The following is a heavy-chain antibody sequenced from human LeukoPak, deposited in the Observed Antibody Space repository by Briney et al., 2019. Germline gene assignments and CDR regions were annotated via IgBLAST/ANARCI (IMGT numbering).Heavy chain of an antibody. CDR3: ARYITVGATYQHFDY. V-gene: IGHV1-2*06. D-gene: IGHD1-26*01. Sequence: ASVKVSCKASGNTFSGYYMDWVRQAPGQGLEWMGRINPNTGGTNYAQKFQGRVTMTRDTSISTAYMELSRLRSDDTAVYYCARYITVGATYQHFDYWGQGTLVTVSS. CDR1: GNTFSGYY. J-gene: IGHJ4*02. CDR2: INPNTGGT.